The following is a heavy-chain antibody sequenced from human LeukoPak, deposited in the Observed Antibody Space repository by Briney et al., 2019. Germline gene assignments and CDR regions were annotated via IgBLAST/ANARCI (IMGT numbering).Heavy chain of an antibody. CDR2: INPNSGGT. CDR3: ARDLAVPAANWFDP. V-gene: IGHV1-2*02. Sequence: ASVKVSCKASGYTFTGYYMHWVRQAPGQGLEWMGWINPNSGGTNYAQKFQGRVTITRDTSASTAYMELSSLRSEDTAVYYCARDLAVPAANWFDPWGQGTLVTVSS. J-gene: IGHJ5*02. CDR1: GYTFTGYY. D-gene: IGHD2-2*01.